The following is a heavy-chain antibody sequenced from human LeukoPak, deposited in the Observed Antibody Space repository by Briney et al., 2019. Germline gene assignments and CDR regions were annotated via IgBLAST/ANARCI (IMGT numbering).Heavy chain of an antibody. Sequence: SETLSLTCAVYGGSFSGYYWSWIRQPPGKGLEWIGEINHSGSTNYNPSLKSRVTISVDTSKNQFSLKLSPVTAADTAVYYCARVGVDDSGNIIKYFFDYWGQGTLVTVSS. J-gene: IGHJ4*02. D-gene: IGHD4-23*01. V-gene: IGHV4-34*01. CDR3: ARVGVDDSGNIIKYFFDY. CDR2: INHSGST. CDR1: GGSFSGYY.